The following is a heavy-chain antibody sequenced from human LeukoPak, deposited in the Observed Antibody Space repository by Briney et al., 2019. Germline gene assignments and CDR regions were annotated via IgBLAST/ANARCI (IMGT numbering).Heavy chain of an antibody. CDR2: IYYSGST. Sequence: SETLSLTCTVSGGSISYYYWSWIRQPPGKGLEWIGYIYYSGSTNYNPSLKSRVTISVDTSKNQFSLKLSSVTAADTAVYYCAASLGGAFDIWGQGTMVTVSS. CDR3: AASLGGAFDI. J-gene: IGHJ3*02. V-gene: IGHV4-59*01. CDR1: GGSISYYY. D-gene: IGHD3-16*01.